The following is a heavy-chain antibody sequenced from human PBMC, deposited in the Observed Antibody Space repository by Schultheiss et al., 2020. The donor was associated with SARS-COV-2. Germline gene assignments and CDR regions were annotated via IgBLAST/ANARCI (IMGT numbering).Heavy chain of an antibody. CDR3: ARDHNLHVTMVRGVDAFDI. Sequence: GESLKISCKASGYTFTSYDINWVRQATGQGLEWMGWINPNSGGTNYAQKFQGRVTMTTDTSTSTAYMELRSLRSDDTAVYYCARDHNLHVTMVRGVDAFDIWGQGTMVTVSS. D-gene: IGHD3-10*01. J-gene: IGHJ3*02. CDR1: GYTFTSYD. CDR2: INPNSGGT. V-gene: IGHV1-2*02.